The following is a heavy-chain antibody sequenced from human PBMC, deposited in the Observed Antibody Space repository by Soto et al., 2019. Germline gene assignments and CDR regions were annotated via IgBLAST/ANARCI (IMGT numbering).Heavy chain of an antibody. CDR3: ARTGTNPGPPRYGMDV. V-gene: IGHV2-26*01. CDR1: GFSLSNARMG. D-gene: IGHD1-26*01. J-gene: IGHJ6*02. Sequence: SGPTLVNPTETLTLTYTVSGFSLSNARMGVSWIRQPPGKALEWLAHIFSNDEKSYSTSLKSRLTISKDTSKSQVVLTMTNMDPVDTATYYCARTGTNPGPPRYGMDVWGQGTTVPVSS. CDR2: IFSNDEK.